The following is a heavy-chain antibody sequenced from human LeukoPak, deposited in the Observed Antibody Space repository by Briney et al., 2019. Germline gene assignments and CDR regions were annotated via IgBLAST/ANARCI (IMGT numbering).Heavy chain of an antibody. J-gene: IGHJ6*03. CDR2: VYYTGST. CDR1: GVSISRNY. Sequence: SETLSLTCTVSGVSISRNYWSWIRQPPGKGLEWIGYVYYTGSTNYNPSLKSRVTISVDASKKQFSLRLKSVTAADTAVYYCARGGVAVAGSPAADYYYYMDVWGKGTTVTVSS. D-gene: IGHD6-19*01. V-gene: IGHV4-59*01. CDR3: ARGGVAVAGSPAADYYYYMDV.